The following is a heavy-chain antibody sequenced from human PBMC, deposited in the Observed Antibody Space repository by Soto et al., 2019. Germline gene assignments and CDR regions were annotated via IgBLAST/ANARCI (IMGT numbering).Heavy chain of an antibody. CDR3: ASDRVVLDL. V-gene: IGHV4-30-2*01. D-gene: IGHD2-21*01. CDR2: IYHSGST. Sequence: PSETLSLTCAVSGGSISSGGYSWSWIRQPPGKGLEWIGYIYHSGSTYYNPSLKSRVTISVDRSKNQFSLKLSSVTAADTAVYCYASDRVVLDLWGQGTLVIVSS. J-gene: IGHJ5*02. CDR1: GGSISSGGYS.